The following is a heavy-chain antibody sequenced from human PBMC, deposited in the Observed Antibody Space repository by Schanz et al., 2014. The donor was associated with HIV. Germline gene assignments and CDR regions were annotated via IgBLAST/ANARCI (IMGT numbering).Heavy chain of an antibody. CDR1: GFTFSSYG. Sequence: QVQLVESGGGVVQPGRSLRLSCAASGFTFSSYGMHWVRQAPGKGLEWVAVISYDGSNKYYADSVKGRFTTSRDNSKNTLYLQMNSLRAEDTAVYYCARAPSDFWMAYFDDWGQGTLVTVSS. D-gene: IGHD3-3*01. CDR2: ISYDGSNK. J-gene: IGHJ4*02. CDR3: ARAPSDFWMAYFDD. V-gene: IGHV3-30*03.